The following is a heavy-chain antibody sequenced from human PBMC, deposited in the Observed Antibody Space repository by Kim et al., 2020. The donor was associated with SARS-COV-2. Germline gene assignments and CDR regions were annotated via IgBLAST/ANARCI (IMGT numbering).Heavy chain of an antibody. J-gene: IGHJ4*02. Sequence: SETLSLTCTVSGGSISSSSYYWGWIRQPPGKGLEWIGSIYYSGSTYYNPSLKSRVTISVDTSKNQFSLKLSSVTAADTAVYYCARLTATSLRWYGEGYFDYWGQGTLVTVSS. V-gene: IGHV4-39*01. D-gene: IGHD2-15*01. CDR2: IYYSGST. CDR3: ARLTATSLRWYGEGYFDY. CDR1: GGSISSSSYY.